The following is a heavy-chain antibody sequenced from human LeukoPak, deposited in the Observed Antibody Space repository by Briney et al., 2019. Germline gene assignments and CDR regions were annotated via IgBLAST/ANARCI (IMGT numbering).Heavy chain of an antibody. Sequence: GASVKVSCKASGYTFTGYYMHWVRQAPGQGLEWMGWINTNTGNPTYAQGFTGRFVFSLDTSVSTAYLQISSLKAEDTAVYYCARVGFGYSVRGNWFDPWGQGTLVTVSS. CDR3: ARVGFGYSVRGNWFDP. D-gene: IGHD6-13*01. CDR1: GYTFTGYY. J-gene: IGHJ5*02. CDR2: INTNTGNP. V-gene: IGHV7-4-1*02.